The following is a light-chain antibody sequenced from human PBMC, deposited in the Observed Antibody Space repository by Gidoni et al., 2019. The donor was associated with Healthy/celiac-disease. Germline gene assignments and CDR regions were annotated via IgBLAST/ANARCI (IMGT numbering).Light chain of an antibody. J-gene: IGKJ1*01. Sequence: IQITQSPSSLSASVGDRVTITCRASQASSNYLAWYQQKPGKVPKLLIYAASTLQSGVPSRFSGSGSGTDCTLTISSLQPEDVATYYCQKYNSAPYTFXQXTKVEIK. CDR2: AAS. V-gene: IGKV1-27*01. CDR3: QKYNSAPYT. CDR1: QASSNY.